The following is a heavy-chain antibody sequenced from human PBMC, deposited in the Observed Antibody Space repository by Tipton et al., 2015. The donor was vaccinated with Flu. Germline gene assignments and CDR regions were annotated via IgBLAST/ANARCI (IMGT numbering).Heavy chain of an antibody. CDR1: GFTFSSYA. CDR2: ISGSGGST. D-gene: IGHD3-10*01. CDR3: AKDLWFGELYYRGDY. Sequence: SLRLSCAASGFTFSSYAMSWVRQAPGKGLEWVSAISGSGGSTYYADSVKGRFTISRDNSKNTLYLQMNSLRAEDTAVYYCAKDLWFGELYYRGDYWGQGTLVTVSS. V-gene: IGHV3-23*01. J-gene: IGHJ4*02.